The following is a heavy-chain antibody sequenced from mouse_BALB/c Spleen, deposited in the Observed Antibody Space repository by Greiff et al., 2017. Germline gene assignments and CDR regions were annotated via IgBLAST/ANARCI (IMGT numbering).Heavy chain of an antibody. CDR1: GYTFTSYW. V-gene: IGHV1-69*02. D-gene: IGHD1-1*01. Sequence: QVQLQQPGAELVKPGASVKLSCKASGYTFTSYWMHWVKQRPGRGLEWIGEIDPSDSYTNYNQKFKGKATLTVDKSSSTAYMQLSSLTSEDSAVYYCARSDGSRRDWYFDVWGAGTTVTVSS. CDR3: ARSDGSRRDWYFDV. J-gene: IGHJ1*01. CDR2: IDPSDSYT.